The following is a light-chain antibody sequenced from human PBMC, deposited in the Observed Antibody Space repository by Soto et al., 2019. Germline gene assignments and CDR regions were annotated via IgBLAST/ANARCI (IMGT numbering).Light chain of an antibody. J-gene: IGKJ1*01. CDR2: GAS. Sequence: EIVLTQSPGTLSLSPGERATLSCRASQSVSSSYLAWYQQKPGQAPRLLIYGASSRATGIPDRFSGSGSGTDFTLTIIRLEPEAFAVYYCQQFGSSPRGTFGQGTKVEI. CDR3: QQFGSSPRGT. V-gene: IGKV3-20*01. CDR1: QSVSSSY.